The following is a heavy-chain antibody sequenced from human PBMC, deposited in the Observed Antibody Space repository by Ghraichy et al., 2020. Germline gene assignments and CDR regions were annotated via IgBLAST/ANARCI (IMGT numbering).Heavy chain of an antibody. D-gene: IGHD3-10*01. V-gene: IGHV3-53*01. J-gene: IGHJ4*02. Sequence: GESLNISCAASGFTISSNYMSWVRQAPGKGLEWVSIVYSDGSIYYADSVKGRFTISRDNSKNTLYLQMNSLRAEDTAVYYCARGRSASGLTYFFDYWGQGTLVTVSS. CDR1: GFTISSNY. CDR2: VYSDGSI. CDR3: ARGRSASGLTYFFDY.